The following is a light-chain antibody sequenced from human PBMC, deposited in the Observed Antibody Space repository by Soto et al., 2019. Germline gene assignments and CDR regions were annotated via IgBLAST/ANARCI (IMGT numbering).Light chain of an antibody. CDR2: DAS. Sequence: EIVLTQSPATLSLSPGERATLSCRASQSVSSYLAWYQQKPGQAPRLLIYDASNRATGIPARFSGSGSGTDFTLTISSLEPEDFAVYYCQQYGFSLTFGGGTKVDIK. CDR1: QSVSSY. V-gene: IGKV3-11*01. J-gene: IGKJ4*01. CDR3: QQYGFSLT.